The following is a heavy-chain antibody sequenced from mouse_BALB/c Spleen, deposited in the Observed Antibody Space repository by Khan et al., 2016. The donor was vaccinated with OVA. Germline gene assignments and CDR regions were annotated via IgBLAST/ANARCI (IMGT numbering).Heavy chain of an antibody. CDR3: ARGNCYGYYFDY. CDR1: GYSITSGYA. V-gene: IGHV3-2*02. Sequence: EVQLQESGPGLVKPSQSLSFTCTVTGYSITSGYAWNWIRQFPGNKLEWMGYISYSGVTSYTPSLKSRISITRDTSKNQFFLQLNSVTTEDTATYYCARGNCYGYYFDYWGQGTTLTVSS. D-gene: IGHD1-1*01. CDR2: ISYSGVT. J-gene: IGHJ2*01.